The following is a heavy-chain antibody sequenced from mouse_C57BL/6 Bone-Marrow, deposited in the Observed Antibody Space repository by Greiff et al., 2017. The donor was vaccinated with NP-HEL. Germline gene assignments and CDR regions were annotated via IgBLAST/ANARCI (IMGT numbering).Heavy chain of an antibody. D-gene: IGHD2-5*01. V-gene: IGHV1-22*01. CDR1: GYTFTDYN. CDR3: ARARAYYSMFAY. J-gene: IGHJ3*01. Sequence: EVQLQQSGPELVKPGASVKMSCKASGYTFTDYNMHWVKQSHGKSLEWIGYINPNNGGTSYNQKFKGKATLTVNKSSSTAYMELRSLTSEDSAVYYCARARAYYSMFAYWGQGTLVTVSA. CDR2: INPNNGGT.